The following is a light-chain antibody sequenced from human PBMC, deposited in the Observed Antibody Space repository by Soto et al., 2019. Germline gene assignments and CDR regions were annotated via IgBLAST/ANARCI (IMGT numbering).Light chain of an antibody. V-gene: IGKV1-39*01. Sequence: DIQLTQSPSSLSASVGDRVTITCRASESISTYLNWFQQKPGKAPRLLIYAASSLHSGVPSRFSVSGSGTDLTLTISSLQPQDFATYYCQETYSVPFYSFGPGTKVDIK. CDR2: AAS. CDR3: QETYSVPFYS. J-gene: IGKJ3*01. CDR1: ESISTY.